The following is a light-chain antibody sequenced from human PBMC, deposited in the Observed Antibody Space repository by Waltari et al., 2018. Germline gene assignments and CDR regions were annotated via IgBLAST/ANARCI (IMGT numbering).Light chain of an antibody. Sequence: QSALTQPASVSGSPGQSITISCTGTSGDIGNYKFVSWYQQEPGRAPKLIFYDVSQRPSGVSNRFSGSKSGNTASLTISGLQAEDEADYYCSSYTTASSWVFGGGTKLTVL. V-gene: IGLV2-14*01. CDR2: DVS. CDR1: SGDIGNYKF. CDR3: SSYTTASSWV. J-gene: IGLJ3*02.